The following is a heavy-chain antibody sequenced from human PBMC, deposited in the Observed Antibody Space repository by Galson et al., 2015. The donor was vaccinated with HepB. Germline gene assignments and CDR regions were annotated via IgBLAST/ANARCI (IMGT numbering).Heavy chain of an antibody. J-gene: IGHJ4*01. CDR2: IYRGGART. Sequence: SLRLSCAASGFTVSNNYMTWVRQAPGKGLEWVSVIYRGGARTFYADSVQGRFTISRDNSKNTVSLQMNSLRAEDTAVYYCARGTYLYDDSGYYFDYWGHGILVTVSS. D-gene: IGHD3-22*01. V-gene: IGHV3-53*01. CDR3: ARGTYLYDDSGYYFDY. CDR1: GFTVSNNY.